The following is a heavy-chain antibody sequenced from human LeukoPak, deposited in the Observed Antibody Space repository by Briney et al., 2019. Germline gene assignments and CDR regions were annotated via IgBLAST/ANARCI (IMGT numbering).Heavy chain of an antibody. Sequence: GGSLRLSCAASGFTFSSYGMSWVHQAPGKGLEWVSAISGSGGRTHYTDSVKGRFTISRDNSKNTLYLQMNSLRAEDTAVYYCATPPTVTRNYWGQGTLVTVSS. J-gene: IGHJ4*02. CDR1: GFTFSSYG. V-gene: IGHV3-23*01. D-gene: IGHD4-17*01. CDR3: ATPPTVTRNY. CDR2: ISGSGGRT.